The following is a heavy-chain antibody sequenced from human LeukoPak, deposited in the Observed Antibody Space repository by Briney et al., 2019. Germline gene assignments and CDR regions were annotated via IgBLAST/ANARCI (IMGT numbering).Heavy chain of an antibody. CDR1: GFNFSKAR. CDR3: TTDSDVLGYCSSTSCFDY. V-gene: IGHV3-15*01. CDR2: IKKKTDGGTT. J-gene: IGHJ4*02. Sequence: WGAPRPSCAAPGFNFSKARMGWGRPAPGKGVGWVGRIKKKTDGGTTDYAAPVKGRFTISRDDSKNTLYLQMNSLKTEDTAVYYCTTDSDVLGYCSSTSCFDYWGQGTLVTVSS. D-gene: IGHD2-2*01.